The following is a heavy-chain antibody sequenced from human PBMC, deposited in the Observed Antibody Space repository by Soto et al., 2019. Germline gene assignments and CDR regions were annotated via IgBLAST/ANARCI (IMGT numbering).Heavy chain of an antibody. CDR1: GYSISSGYY. CDR2: IYHSGST. Sequence: SETLPLTCAVSGYSISSGYYWGWIRQPPGKGLEWIGSIYHSGSTYYNPSLKSRVTISVDTSKNQFSLKLSSVTAADTAVYYCSRDLVTTRAWFDPWGQGTPVTVA. J-gene: IGHJ5*02. CDR3: SRDLVTTRAWFDP. D-gene: IGHD4-17*01. V-gene: IGHV4-38-2*01.